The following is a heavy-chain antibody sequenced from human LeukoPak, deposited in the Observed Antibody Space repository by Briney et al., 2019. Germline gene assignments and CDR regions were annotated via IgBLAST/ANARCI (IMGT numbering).Heavy chain of an antibody. CDR1: GGSISTYY. D-gene: IGHD6-6*01. CDR3: AREGSMTARPFVSIDY. Sequence: SETLSLTCTVSGGSISTYYWSWPRQPAGKGLEWIGRIHTSGNTDYNPSLKSRVTMSVDTSKNQFSLKLSSVTAADTAVYYCAREGSMTARPFVSIDYWGQGTLVTISS. J-gene: IGHJ4*02. CDR2: IHTSGNT. V-gene: IGHV4-4*07.